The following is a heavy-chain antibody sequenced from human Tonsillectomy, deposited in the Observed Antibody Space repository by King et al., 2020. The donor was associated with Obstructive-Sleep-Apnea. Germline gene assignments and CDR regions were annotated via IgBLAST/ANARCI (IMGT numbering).Heavy chain of an antibody. V-gene: IGHV3-23*04. CDR3: EKWGPTGRGDSFNY. CDR1: GFTFSSNA. Sequence: VQLVESGGGLVQPGGSLRLSCAASGFTFSSNAISWVRQAPGKGLEWGSGISGGGGYTYYADSVKGRFPIYRDNSKNALHPQMHSLRSEDTAVFYCEKWGPTGRGDSFNYWGQGTLVTVSS. CDR2: ISGGGGYT. D-gene: IGHD2-21*02. J-gene: IGHJ4*02.